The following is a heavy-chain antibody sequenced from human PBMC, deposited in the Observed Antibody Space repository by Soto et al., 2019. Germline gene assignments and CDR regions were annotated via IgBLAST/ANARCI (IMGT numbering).Heavy chain of an antibody. D-gene: IGHD5-18*01. J-gene: IGHJ6*02. CDR1: GFTFSSYA. V-gene: IGHV3-23*01. CDR2: ISGSGGST. CDR3: ASQLWIYYGMDV. Sequence: GGSLRLSCAASGFTFSSYAMSWVRQAPGKGLEWVSAISGSGGSTYYADSVKGRFTISRDNSKNTLYLQMNSLRAEDTAVYYCASQLWIYYGMDVWGQGTTVTVSS.